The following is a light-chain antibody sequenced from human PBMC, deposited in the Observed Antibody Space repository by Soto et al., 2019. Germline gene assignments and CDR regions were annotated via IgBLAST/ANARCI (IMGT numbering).Light chain of an antibody. CDR3: MQGTHWPWT. CDR2: EVS. V-gene: IGKV2-30*02. J-gene: IGKJ1*01. Sequence: DVVMTQSPLSLPVTLGQPASISCRSSQSLIHSDGNTYLSWFQQRPGQSPRRLIYEVSDRDSGVPDTLSGSGSGTDCTRKISRVEAEDVGVNYDMQGTHWPWTCGQGTEVVIK. CDR1: QSLIHSDGNTY.